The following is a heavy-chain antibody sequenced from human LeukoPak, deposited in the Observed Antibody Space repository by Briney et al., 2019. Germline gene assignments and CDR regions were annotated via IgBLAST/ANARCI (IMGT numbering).Heavy chain of an antibody. D-gene: IGHD1-7*01. J-gene: IGHJ4*02. CDR1: GYTFTGYY. CDR2: ISAYNGNT. Sequence: APVKVSCKASGYTFTGYYMHWVRQAPGQGLEWMGWISAYNGNTNYAQKLQGRVTMTTDTSTSTAYMELRSLRSDDTAVYYCARMYNWNYGVDYWGQGTLVTVSS. V-gene: IGHV1-18*04. CDR3: ARMYNWNYGVDY.